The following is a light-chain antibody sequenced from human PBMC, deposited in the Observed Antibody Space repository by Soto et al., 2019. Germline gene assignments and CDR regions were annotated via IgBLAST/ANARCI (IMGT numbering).Light chain of an antibody. CDR2: DND. CDR1: SSNIGNNY. J-gene: IGLJ2*01. CDR3: GAWDNSLSAGV. Sequence: QSVLTQPPSVSAAPGQKVTISCSGSSSNIGNNYVSWYQHLPGTVPKLLIYDNDKRPSGIPDRFSGSKSGASATLAISGLQAGDEADYYCGAWDNSLSAGVFGGGTQLTVL. V-gene: IGLV1-51*01.